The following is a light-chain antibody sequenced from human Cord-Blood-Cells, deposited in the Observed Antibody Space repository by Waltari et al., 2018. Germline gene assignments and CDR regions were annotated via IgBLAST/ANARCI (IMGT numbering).Light chain of an antibody. V-gene: IGLV1-51*02. CDR2: ENN. J-gene: IGLJ3*02. CDR1: SPNIGNNY. Sequence: QSVLTQPPSVSAAPGQTVTISCSGSSPNIGNNYVSWYQQLPGTAPKLLIYENNKRPSGIPDRFSGSKSGTSATLGITGLQTGDEADYYCGTWDSSLSADWVFGGGTKLTVL. CDR3: GTWDSSLSADWV.